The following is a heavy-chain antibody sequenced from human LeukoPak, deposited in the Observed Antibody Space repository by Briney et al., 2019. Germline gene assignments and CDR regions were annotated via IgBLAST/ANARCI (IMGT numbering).Heavy chain of an antibody. D-gene: IGHD6-13*01. J-gene: IGHJ4*02. CDR3: ARHPKYSSSWYSFDY. Sequence: SETLSLTCTVSGGSISSYYWSWIRQPPGKGLEWIGYIYYSGSTNYNPSLKSRVTISVDTSKNQFSLKLSSVTAADTAVYYCARHPKYSSSWYSFDYWGQGTLATVSS. CDR2: IYYSGST. CDR1: GGSISSYY. V-gene: IGHV4-59*08.